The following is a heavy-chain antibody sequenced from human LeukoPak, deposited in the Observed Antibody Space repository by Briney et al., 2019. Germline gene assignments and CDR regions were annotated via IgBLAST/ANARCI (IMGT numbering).Heavy chain of an antibody. CDR3: AKLTAVAPPYGRDV. V-gene: IGHV3-30*18. D-gene: IGHD6-19*01. CDR1: GFTFSSYG. CDR2: ISYDGSNK. Sequence: GGSLRLSCAASGFTFSSYGMHWVRQAPGKGLEWVAVISYDGSNKYYADSVKGRFTISRDNSKNMLYLQMNSLRAEDTAVYYWAKLTAVAPPYGRDVGGKGPRV. J-gene: IGHJ6*04.